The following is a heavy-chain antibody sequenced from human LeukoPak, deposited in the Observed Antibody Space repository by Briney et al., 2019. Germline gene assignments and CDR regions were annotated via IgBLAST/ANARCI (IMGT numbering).Heavy chain of an antibody. Sequence: ASVKVSWKASGYTFTSYYMHWVRQAPAQGLEWMGIINPSGGSTSYAQKFQGRVTMTRDTSTSTVYMELSSLRSEDTAVYYCASYYYDSSGHPFFDPWGQGTLVTVSS. V-gene: IGHV1-46*01. CDR1: GYTFTSYY. J-gene: IGHJ5*02. D-gene: IGHD3-22*01. CDR2: INPSGGST. CDR3: ASYYYDSSGHPFFDP.